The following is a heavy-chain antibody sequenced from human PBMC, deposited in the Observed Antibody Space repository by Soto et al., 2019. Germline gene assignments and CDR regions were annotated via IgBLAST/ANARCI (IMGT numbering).Heavy chain of an antibody. J-gene: IGHJ5*02. CDR1: GFTFSSYS. CDR2: ISSSSSTI. V-gene: IGHV3-48*01. Sequence: GGSLRLSCAASGFTFSSYSMNWVRQAPGKGLEWVSYISSSSSTIYYADSVKGRFTISRDNAKNSLYLQMNSLRAEDTAVYYCARGEQWLAVDNWFDPWGQGTLVTVSS. CDR3: ARGEQWLAVDNWFDP. D-gene: IGHD6-19*01.